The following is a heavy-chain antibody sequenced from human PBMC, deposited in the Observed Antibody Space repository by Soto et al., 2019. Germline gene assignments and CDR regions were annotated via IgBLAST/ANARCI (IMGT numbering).Heavy chain of an antibody. CDR2: IYHSGST. V-gene: IGHV4-4*02. CDR1: GGSISSSNW. J-gene: IGHJ5*02. CDR3: AREYSSGGTDP. D-gene: IGHD3-10*01. Sequence: SETLSLTCAVSGGSISSSNWWGWVRQPPGKGLEWIGEIYHSGSTNYNPSLKSRVTISVDKSKNQFSLNLSSVTAADTAVYYCAREYSSGGTDPWGQGTLVTVSS.